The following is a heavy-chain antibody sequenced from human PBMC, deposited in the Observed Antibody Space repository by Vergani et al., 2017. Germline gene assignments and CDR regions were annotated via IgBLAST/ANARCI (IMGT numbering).Heavy chain of an antibody. Sequence: QVQLVESGGGVVQPGGSLRLSCAASGFTFSSYGMHWVRQAPGKGLEWVAFIRYDGSNKYFADSVMGRFTISRDNSKNTLYLQMNSLRAEDTAVYYCANAGSWQERYWGQGTLVTVSS. V-gene: IGHV3-30*02. CDR1: GFTFSSYG. CDR3: ANAGSWQERY. CDR2: IRYDGSNK. J-gene: IGHJ4*02. D-gene: IGHD3-10*01.